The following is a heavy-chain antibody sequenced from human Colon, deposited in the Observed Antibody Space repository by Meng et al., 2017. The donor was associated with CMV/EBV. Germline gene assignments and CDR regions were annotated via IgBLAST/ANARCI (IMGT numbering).Heavy chain of an antibody. D-gene: IGHD2-8*02. CDR1: GFTFDNYA. CDR3: AKREYCSGSACYTLNYYYYAMDV. CDR2: IVGGGGSRK. V-gene: IGHV3-23*01. Sequence: GGSLRLSCATSGFTFDNYAMSWVRQAPGKGLEWVSAIVGGGGSRKYYADSVKGRFTISRDNSKSTLYLQINSPRVEDTAVYYCAKREYCSGSACYTLNYYYYAMDVWGQGTTVTVSS. J-gene: IGHJ6*02.